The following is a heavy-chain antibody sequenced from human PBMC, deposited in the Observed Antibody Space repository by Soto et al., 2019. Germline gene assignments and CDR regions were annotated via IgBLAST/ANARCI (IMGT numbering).Heavy chain of an antibody. V-gene: IGHV4-31*03. J-gene: IGHJ4*02. CDR1: GGSINSGGYY. Sequence: QVQLRESGPGLVKPSQTLSLTCTVSGGSINSGGYYWNWIRQHPGKVLEWIGYMYYSGSTYYNPCLRSRVIISADASENHFSLKLSSGTAADTAVYFCARGYRQSGYSSSWVFDYWGQGTLVNVSS. CDR2: MYYSGST. CDR3: ARGYRQSGYSSSWVFDY. D-gene: IGHD6-13*01.